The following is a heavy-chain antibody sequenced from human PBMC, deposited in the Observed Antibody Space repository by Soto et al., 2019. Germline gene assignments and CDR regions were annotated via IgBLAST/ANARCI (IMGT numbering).Heavy chain of an antibody. CDR3: ARESGYSGYDGYYYYGMDV. CDR2: IIPIFGTA. CDR1: GGTFSSYA. V-gene: IGHV1-69*12. D-gene: IGHD5-12*01. J-gene: IGHJ6*02. Sequence: QVQLVQSGAEVKKPGSSVKVSCKASGGTFSSYAISWVRQAPGQGLEWMGGIIPIFGTANYAQKFQDRVTITADESTSTAYMELSSLRSEDTAVYYCARESGYSGYDGYYYYGMDVWGQGTTVTVSS.